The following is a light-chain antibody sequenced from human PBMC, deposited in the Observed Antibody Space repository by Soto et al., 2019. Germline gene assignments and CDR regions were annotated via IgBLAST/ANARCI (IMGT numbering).Light chain of an antibody. Sequence: EIVLTQSPATLSLSPGERATLSCRASQSVSSYLAWYQQKPGQAPRLLIYDASNRATGIPARFSGSGSCTDFTLTISSLEPEDFAVYYCQQSSNWPLTFGGGTKVEIK. CDR2: DAS. CDR3: QQSSNWPLT. V-gene: IGKV3-11*01. CDR1: QSVSSY. J-gene: IGKJ4*01.